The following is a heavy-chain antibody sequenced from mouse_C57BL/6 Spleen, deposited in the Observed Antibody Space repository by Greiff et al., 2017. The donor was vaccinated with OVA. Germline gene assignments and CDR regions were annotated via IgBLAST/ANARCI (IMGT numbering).Heavy chain of an antibody. V-gene: IGHV1-55*01. CDR3: ARRGYGSSLDY. D-gene: IGHD1-1*01. CDR1: GYTFTSYW. CDR2: IYPGSGST. J-gene: IGHJ2*01. Sequence: QVQLQPGAELVKPGASVKMSCKASGYTFTSYWITWVKQRPGQGLEWIGDIYPGSGSTNYNEKFKSKATLTVDTSSSTAYMQLSSLTSEDSAVYYCARRGYGSSLDYWGQGTTLTVSS.